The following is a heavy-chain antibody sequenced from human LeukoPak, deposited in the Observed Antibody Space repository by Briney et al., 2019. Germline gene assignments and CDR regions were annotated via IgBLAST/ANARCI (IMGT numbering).Heavy chain of an antibody. V-gene: IGHV3-9*01. CDR1: GFTFDDYA. CDR3: AKDITENFLGYGGNSGASFFDY. J-gene: IGHJ4*02. CDR2: ISWNSGSI. D-gene: IGHD4-23*01. Sequence: GGSLRLSCAASGFTFDDYAMHWVRQAPGKGLEWVSGISWNSGSIGYADSVKGRFTISRDNAKNSLYLQMNSLRAEDTALYYCAKDITENFLGYGGNSGASFFDYWGQGTLVTVSS.